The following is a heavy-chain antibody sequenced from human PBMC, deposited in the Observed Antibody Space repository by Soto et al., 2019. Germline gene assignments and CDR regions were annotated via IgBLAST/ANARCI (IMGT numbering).Heavy chain of an antibody. V-gene: IGHV3-15*01. D-gene: IGHD1-26*01. CDR1: GFSFKYVW. J-gene: IGHJ4*02. CDR3: TTDLTVGVTA. Sequence: LLVESGGGLVKPGGSLRLSCVGSGFSFKYVWISWVRQAPGKGLEWVGRVKRKSDGGTREYAAPVRGRFFISRDDSKNTAYLEMNSLRAEDTALYYCTTDLTVGVTAWGQGTLVTVSS. CDR2: VKRKSDGGTR.